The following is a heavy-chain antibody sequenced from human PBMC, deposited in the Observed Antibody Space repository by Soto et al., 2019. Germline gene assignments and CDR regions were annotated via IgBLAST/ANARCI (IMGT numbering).Heavy chain of an antibody. D-gene: IGHD6-13*01. CDR1: GYRFSSFW. CDR3: ARHGYSSSWYPDH. J-gene: IGHJ4*02. Sequence: VESLKITCQASGYRFSSFWIGWVRQMPVKGLQWMGLSQRGYSGTRYSPAFQGQVTISAGESTYTACLQWSSLRPSDPAMYFCARHGYSSSWYPDHWGQRTLVTVSS. V-gene: IGHV5-51*01. CDR2: SQRGYSGT.